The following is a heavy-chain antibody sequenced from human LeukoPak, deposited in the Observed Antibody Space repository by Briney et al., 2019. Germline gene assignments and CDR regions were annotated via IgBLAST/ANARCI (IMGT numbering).Heavy chain of an antibody. CDR1: GYTFTGYY. CDR2: ISGYNGHT. CDR3: ARMMTPRLYYDSSGYYYGAFDI. Sequence: ASVKVSCKASGYTFTGYYMHLVRQAPGQGLEWMGWISGYNGHTNYAQKLQGRVTMTTDTSTSTAYMELWSLRSDDTAMYYCARMMTPRLYYDSSGYYYGAFDIWGQGTMVTVSS. V-gene: IGHV1-18*04. D-gene: IGHD3-22*01. J-gene: IGHJ3*02.